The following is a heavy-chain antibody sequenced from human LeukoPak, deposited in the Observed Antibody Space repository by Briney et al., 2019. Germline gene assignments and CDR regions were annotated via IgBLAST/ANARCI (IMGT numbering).Heavy chain of an antibody. CDR1: GFTFSSYW. CDR2: IKQDGSEK. V-gene: IGHV3-7*04. D-gene: IGHD6-13*01. J-gene: IGHJ4*02. CDR3: ARAYSSSSTSYFDY. Sequence: GGSLRLSCAASGFTFSSYWMSWVRQAPGKGLEWVANIKQDGSEKYYVDSVKGRFTISRDNAKNSLYLQMNSLRAEDTAVYYCARAYSSSSTSYFDYWGQGTLVTVSS.